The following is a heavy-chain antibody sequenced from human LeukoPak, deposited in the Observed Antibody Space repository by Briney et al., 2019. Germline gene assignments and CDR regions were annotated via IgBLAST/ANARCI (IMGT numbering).Heavy chain of an antibody. D-gene: IGHD3-22*01. CDR1: GFTFDDYA. CDR3: AKVLGYYDSSGYYQEGGFDY. J-gene: IGHJ4*02. V-gene: IGHV3-43*02. CDR2: ISGDGGST. Sequence: PGGSLRLSCAASGFTFDDYAMHWVRQAPGKGLEWVSLISGDGGSTYYADSVKGRFTISRDNSKNSLYLQMNSLRTEDTALYYCAKVLGYYDSSGYYQEGGFDYWGQGTLVTVSP.